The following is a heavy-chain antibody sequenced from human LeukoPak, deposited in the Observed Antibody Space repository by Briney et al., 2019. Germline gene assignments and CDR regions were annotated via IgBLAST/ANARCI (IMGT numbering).Heavy chain of an antibody. J-gene: IGHJ4*02. D-gene: IGHD4-17*01. CDR2: IKDDGTEK. CDR3: TRERLYGASALDY. CDR1: GFTFSSYW. V-gene: IGHV3-7*01. Sequence: GGSLRLSCAASGFTFSSYWMTWVRQAPGKGLERVAQIKDDGTEKFYLDSLRGRFTISRDNSKDSLCLHINSLRAEDTAVYYCTRERLYGASALDYWGQGTVVTVSS.